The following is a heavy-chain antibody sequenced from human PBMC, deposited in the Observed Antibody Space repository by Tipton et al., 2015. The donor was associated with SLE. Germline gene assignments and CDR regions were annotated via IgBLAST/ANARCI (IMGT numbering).Heavy chain of an antibody. CDR2: IYYSGGT. CDR3: ASIAFRGVDI. J-gene: IGHJ3*02. V-gene: IGHV4-61*01. Sequence: TLSLTCTVSGGSISSGSYYWSWIRQPPGKGLEWIGYIYYSGGTNYNPSLKSRVTISVDTSKNQFSLKLSSVTAADTAVYYCASIAFRGVDIWGQGTMVTVSS. CDR1: GGSISSGSYY. D-gene: IGHD3-10*01.